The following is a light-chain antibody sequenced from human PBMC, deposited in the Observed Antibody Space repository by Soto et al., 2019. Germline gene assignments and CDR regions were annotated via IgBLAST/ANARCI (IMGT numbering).Light chain of an antibody. CDR1: SSDVGASNF. CDR3: CSYAGSTTWV. J-gene: IGLJ3*02. Sequence: QSALTQPASVSGSPGQSITISCTGTSSDVGASNFVSWYQQHPNKAPKLLIYEVSDRSLGVSHRFSGSKSGNTASLTISGLQADDEADYYCCSYAGSTTWVFGGGTKLTVL. V-gene: IGLV2-14*01. CDR2: EVS.